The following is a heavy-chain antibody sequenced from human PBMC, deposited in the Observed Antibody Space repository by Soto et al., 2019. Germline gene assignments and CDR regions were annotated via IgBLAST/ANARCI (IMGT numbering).Heavy chain of an antibody. CDR2: ISYSGST. CDR1: GGSISSGDYY. D-gene: IGHD6-19*01. J-gene: IGHJ5*02. CDR3: ARDLGIAVAGNWFDP. Sequence: SETLSLTCTVSGGSISSGDYYWSWIRQPPGQGLEWIGYISYSGSTYYNPSPKSRVTISVDTSKNQFSLKLSSLTAADTVVYYGARDLGIAVAGNWFDPWCQGTLVTVSS. V-gene: IGHV4-30-4*01.